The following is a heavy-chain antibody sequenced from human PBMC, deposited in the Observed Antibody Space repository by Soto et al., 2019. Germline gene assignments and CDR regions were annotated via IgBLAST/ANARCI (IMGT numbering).Heavy chain of an antibody. CDR2: VYYSGTT. CDR3: ARLYGDYADAYFDY. Sequence: QLQLQESGPGLVKPSETLSLTCTVSGGSISSSINYWGWIRQPPGKGLEWIGSVYYSGTTYYNPSLKSRVTIAVDTSKNHFALNLHSVTAADTAVYCCARLYGDYADAYFDYWGQGTLVTVSS. D-gene: IGHD4-17*01. V-gene: IGHV4-39*02. J-gene: IGHJ4*02. CDR1: GGSISSSINY.